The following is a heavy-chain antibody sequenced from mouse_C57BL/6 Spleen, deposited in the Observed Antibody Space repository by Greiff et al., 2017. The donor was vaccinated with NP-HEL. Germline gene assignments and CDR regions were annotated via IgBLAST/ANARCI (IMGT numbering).Heavy chain of an antibody. CDR3: AHAMITTGDWYFDV. J-gene: IGHJ1*03. D-gene: IGHD2-4*01. Sequence: QVQLKESGPGLVQPSQSLSIPCTVSGFSLTSYGVHWVRQSPGKGLEWLGVIWRGGSTDYNAAFMSRLSITKDNSKSQVFFKMNSLQADDTAIYYCAHAMITTGDWYFDVWGTGTTVTVSS. CDR1: GFSLTSYG. V-gene: IGHV2-5*01. CDR2: IWRGGST.